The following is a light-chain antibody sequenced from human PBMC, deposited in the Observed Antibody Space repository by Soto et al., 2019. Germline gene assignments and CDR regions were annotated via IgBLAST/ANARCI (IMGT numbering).Light chain of an antibody. CDR3: QQYDSSPRT. CDR2: HTS. V-gene: IGKV3-20*01. CDR1: QSISSSS. Sequence: EIVMTQSPGPLSLSPGERATLSCRSSQSISSSSLAWYQQEPGRAPRLLIYHTSSRATGIPDRFIGSWSGTDFTLTISRLEPEDVAVYYCQQYDSSPRTFGQGTKVDIK. J-gene: IGKJ1*01.